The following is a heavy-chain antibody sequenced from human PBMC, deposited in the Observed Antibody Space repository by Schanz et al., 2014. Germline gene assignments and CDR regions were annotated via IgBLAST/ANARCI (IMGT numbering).Heavy chain of an antibody. J-gene: IGHJ4*02. V-gene: IGHV1-69*02. CDR1: GGTFSSDT. D-gene: IGHD3-10*01. CDR2: IIPVLNIA. CDR3: ARGRGFYDY. Sequence: QVHLVQSGAEVKKPGSSVKVSCKASGGTFSSDTFSWVRQAPGQGLEWMGKIIPVLNIATYAQRFQGRVSITADTSTNTAYMELSSLTSEDTAVHYCARGRGFYDYWGQGTLVIVSS.